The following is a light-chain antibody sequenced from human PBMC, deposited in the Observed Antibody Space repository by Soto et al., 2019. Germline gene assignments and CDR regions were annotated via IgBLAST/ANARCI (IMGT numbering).Light chain of an antibody. V-gene: IGKV1-5*03. CDR3: QQYPF. Sequence: DIQMTQSPSTLSASVGDRVTITCRASQSISSWLAWYQQKPGKAPKLLIYKASSLESGVPSRFSGSGSGTEFTLTISSLQPDDFATYYCQQYPFFGGGTKVEIK. CDR1: QSISSW. CDR2: KAS. J-gene: IGKJ4*01.